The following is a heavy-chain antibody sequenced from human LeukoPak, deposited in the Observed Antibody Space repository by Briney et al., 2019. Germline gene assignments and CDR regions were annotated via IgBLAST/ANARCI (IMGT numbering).Heavy chain of an antibody. CDR2: ISGNNST. CDR3: AKGRTGDQV. CDR1: GFTFSTYA. V-gene: IGHV3-23*01. J-gene: IGHJ3*01. D-gene: IGHD7-27*01. Sequence: GGSLRLSCAASGFTFSTYAMSWVRQAPGKGLEWVSGISGNNSTYCADSVKGRFTISRDNSKNTLYLQMNSPRAEDTAVYYCAKGRTGDQVGGQGTMVTVSS.